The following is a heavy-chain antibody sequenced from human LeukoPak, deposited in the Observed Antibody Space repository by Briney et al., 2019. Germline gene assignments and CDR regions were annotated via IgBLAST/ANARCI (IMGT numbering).Heavy chain of an antibody. CDR3: ARHMGDFWSGLDY. J-gene: IGHJ4*02. CDR1: GGSFSGYY. CDR2: INHSGST. Sequence: SETLSLTCAVYGGSFSGYYWSWIRQPPGKGLEWIGEINHSGSTNYNPSLKSRVTISVDTSKNQFSLKLSSVTAADTAVYHCARHMGDFWSGLDYWGQGTLVTVSS. V-gene: IGHV4-34*01. D-gene: IGHD3-3*01.